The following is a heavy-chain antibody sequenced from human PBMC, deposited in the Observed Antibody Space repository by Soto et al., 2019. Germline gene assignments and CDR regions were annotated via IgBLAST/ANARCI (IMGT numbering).Heavy chain of an antibody. J-gene: IGHJ6*02. V-gene: IGHV1-58*01. D-gene: IGHD3-10*01. CDR3: AADPYYGSGSYGYYYYGMDV. CDR1: GFTFTSSA. Sequence: ASVKVSCKASGFTFTSSAVQWVRQARGQRLEWIGWIVVGSGNTNYAQKFQERVTITRDMSTSTAYMELSSLRSEDTAVYYCAADPYYGSGSYGYYYYGMDVWGQGTTVTVSS. CDR2: IVVGSGNT.